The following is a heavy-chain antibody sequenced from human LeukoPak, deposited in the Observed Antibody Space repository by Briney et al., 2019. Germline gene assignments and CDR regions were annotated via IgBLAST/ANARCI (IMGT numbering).Heavy chain of an antibody. D-gene: IGHD6-13*01. CDR2: IYPGDLRV. Sequence: GESLKISCQGFGYSFTSYWIGWVRQMPGKGMEWMGVIYPGDLRVRYNPSFQGQVTISIDKSINTAYLQWVSLRASDSAMYYCACRDLTSTWSFPWGQGTLVTVSS. V-gene: IGHV5-51*01. CDR1: GYSFTSYW. J-gene: IGHJ5*02. CDR3: ACRDLTSTWSFP.